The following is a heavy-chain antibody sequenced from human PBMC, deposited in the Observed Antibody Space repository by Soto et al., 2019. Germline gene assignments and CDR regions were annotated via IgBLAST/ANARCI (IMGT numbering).Heavy chain of an antibody. CDR3: ARLRRSRGEVRLYGMDV. V-gene: IGHV4-39*01. J-gene: IGHJ6*02. D-gene: IGHD4-17*01. CDR2: IYYSGSA. Sequence: PSETLSLTCTVSGGSISSSDYYWGWIRQPPGKGLEWIGNIYYSGSASYNPSLKSRVTISVDTSKNQVSLKLSSVTAADTAVYYCARLRRSRGEVRLYGMDVWGQGTTVTVSS. CDR1: GGSISSSDYY.